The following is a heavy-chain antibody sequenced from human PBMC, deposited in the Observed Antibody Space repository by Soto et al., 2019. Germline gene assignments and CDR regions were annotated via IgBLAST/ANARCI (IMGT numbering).Heavy chain of an antibody. J-gene: IGHJ5*02. V-gene: IGHV4-31*03. D-gene: IGHD6-13*01. CDR2: ISYSGST. CDR1: GGSISSGGYY. Sequence: QVQLQESGPGLVKPSQTLSLTCTVSGGSISSGGYYWSWIRQHPGKGLEWIGYISYSGSTYYNPSLQSRVTISVDTSKIQFSLKLSSVTAADTAVYYCARGKGHIAAAGRWFDPWGQGTLVTVAS. CDR3: ARGKGHIAAAGRWFDP.